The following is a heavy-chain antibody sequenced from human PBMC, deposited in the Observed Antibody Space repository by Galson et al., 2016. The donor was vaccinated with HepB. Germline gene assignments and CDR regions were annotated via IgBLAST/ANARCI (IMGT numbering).Heavy chain of an antibody. D-gene: IGHD3-10*01. CDR2: ISSGSATT. V-gene: IGHV3-48*01. CDR1: GFTFSPYS. CDR3: AKYSGWGTRNFDY. Sequence: SLRLSCAASGFTFSPYSMNWVRQAPGKGLEWVSYISSGSATTYYADSVKGRFTISRDNSKNTLYLEMNNLRAEDTAVYYCAKYSGWGTRNFDYWGQGTLVTVSS. J-gene: IGHJ4*02.